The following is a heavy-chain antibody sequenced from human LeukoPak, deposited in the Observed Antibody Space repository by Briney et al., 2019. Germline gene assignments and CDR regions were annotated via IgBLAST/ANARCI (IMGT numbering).Heavy chain of an antibody. D-gene: IGHD5-12*01. CDR3: AKASVATAVLFDS. CDR1: GGSISSYF. V-gene: IGHV4-59*01. J-gene: IGHJ4*02. Sequence: PSETLSLTCTVSGGSISSYFWTWIRQPPGQGLEWIGYMSNTGITKYNPSLKSRVTISADTSKNQFSLNLKSVTAADTAVYYCAKASVATAVLFDSWGQGTLVAVSS. CDR2: MSNTGIT.